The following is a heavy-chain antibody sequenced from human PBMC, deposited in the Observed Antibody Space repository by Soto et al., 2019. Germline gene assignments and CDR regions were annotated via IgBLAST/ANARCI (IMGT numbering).Heavy chain of an antibody. D-gene: IGHD4-17*01. V-gene: IGHV4-31*03. CDR1: GGSISSGGYY. CDR2: IYYSGST. Sequence: SQTLSLTCTVSGGSISSGGYYWSWIRQHPGKGLEWIGYIYYSGSTYYNPSLKSRVTISVDTSKNQFSLKLSSVTAADTAVYYCARGRRDYVVAFDIWGQGTMVTVSS. J-gene: IGHJ3*02. CDR3: ARGRRDYVVAFDI.